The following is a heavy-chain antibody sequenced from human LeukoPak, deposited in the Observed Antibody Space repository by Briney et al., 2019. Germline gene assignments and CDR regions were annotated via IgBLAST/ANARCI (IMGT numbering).Heavy chain of an antibody. Sequence: SVKVSCKASGGTFSSYAISWVRQAPGQGLEWMGGIIPIFGTANYAQKFQGRVTITADESTSTAYMELSSLRSEDTAVYYCAGDRGVSTVVTYYYYSMDVWGQGTTVTVSS. CDR2: IIPIFGTA. D-gene: IGHD4-23*01. CDR1: GGTFSSYA. CDR3: AGDRGVSTVVTYYYYSMDV. J-gene: IGHJ6*02. V-gene: IGHV1-69*13.